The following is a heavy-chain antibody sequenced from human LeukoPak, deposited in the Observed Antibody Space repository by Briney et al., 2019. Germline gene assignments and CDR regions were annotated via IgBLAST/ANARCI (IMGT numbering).Heavy chain of an antibody. CDR3: ARGSGWYFVY. V-gene: IGHV4-61*01. J-gene: IGHJ4*02. Sequence: SETLSLTCTVTGDSVSSGSSYWSWIRQPPGKGLEWIGYIYHSGSTNYNPSLKNRVTISLDTSKNQFSLKLSSVTAADTAVYYCARGSGWYFVYWGQGNLVTVSS. CDR1: GDSVSSGSSY. CDR2: IYHSGST. D-gene: IGHD6-19*01.